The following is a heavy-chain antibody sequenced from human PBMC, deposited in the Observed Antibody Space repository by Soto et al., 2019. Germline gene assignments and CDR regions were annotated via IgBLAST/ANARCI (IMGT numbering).Heavy chain of an antibody. J-gene: IGHJ6*02. Sequence: GGSLRLSCAASGFAFSSYALHWVRRAPGKGLEWVSAIGTGGDTYYADSVMGRFTISRDNAKKSLYLHMNSLIAEDMAVYYCARGCWPRITMIVVVTNYYYYGMDVWGQGTTVTVSS. CDR3: ARGCWPRITMIVVVTNYYYYGMDV. CDR1: GFAFSSYA. D-gene: IGHD3-22*01. V-gene: IGHV3-13*01. CDR2: IGTGGDT.